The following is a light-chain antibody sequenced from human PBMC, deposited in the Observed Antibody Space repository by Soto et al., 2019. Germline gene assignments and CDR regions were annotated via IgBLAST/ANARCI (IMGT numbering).Light chain of an antibody. CDR2: GAS. Sequence: EIVLTQSPGTLSLSPGERATLSCRASRSVSSSYLGWYQQKPGQAPRLLIYGASSRATGVPDRFSGSGSGTDFTLTISRLEPEDFAVYYCQQYSTLPHTFGQGTKLEVK. CDR3: QQYSTLPHT. V-gene: IGKV3-20*01. J-gene: IGKJ2*01. CDR1: RSVSSSY.